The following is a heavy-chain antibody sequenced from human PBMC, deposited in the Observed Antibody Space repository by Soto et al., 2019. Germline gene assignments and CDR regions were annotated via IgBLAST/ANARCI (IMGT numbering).Heavy chain of an antibody. J-gene: IGHJ4*02. CDR3: AKAGIVLMVYGTEFDW. D-gene: IGHD2-8*01. CDR2: ISYDGSNK. Sequence: ESGGGVVQPGRSLRLSCAASGFTFSSYGMHWVRQAPGKGLEWVAVISYDGSNKYYADSVRGRFTISRDNSKNMLYLQMNSLRAEDTAVYYCAKAGIVLMVYGTEFDWWGQGTLVTVSS. V-gene: IGHV3-30*18. CDR1: GFTFSSYG.